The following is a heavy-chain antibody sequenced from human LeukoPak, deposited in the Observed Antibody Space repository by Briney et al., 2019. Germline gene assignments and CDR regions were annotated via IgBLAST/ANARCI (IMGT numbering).Heavy chain of an antibody. Sequence: GGSLRLSCAASGFTFSSYEMNWVRQAPGKGLEWVSYISSSGSTIYYADSVKGRLTISRDNAKNSLYLQMNSLRAEDTAVYCCARGGVRGVIITNPFDYWGQGTLVTVSS. CDR3: ARGGVRGVIITNPFDY. V-gene: IGHV3-48*03. J-gene: IGHJ4*02. CDR1: GFTFSSYE. D-gene: IGHD3-10*01. CDR2: ISSSGSTI.